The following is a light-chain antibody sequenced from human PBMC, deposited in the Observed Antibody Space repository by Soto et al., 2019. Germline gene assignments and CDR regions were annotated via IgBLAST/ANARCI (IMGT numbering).Light chain of an antibody. CDR1: ESGIGY. CDR3: PQRYRWPPIT. V-gene: IGKV3-11*01. CDR2: DAS. J-gene: IGKJ5*01. Sequence: EVVLTQSPATMSLSTGERATLSCRASESGIGYLAWYQHKPGQAPRLLIYDASNRATVVPARFSGRGSGTDFTLTISSLEPEDFSVYYCPQRYRWPPITFGQGTRLDNK.